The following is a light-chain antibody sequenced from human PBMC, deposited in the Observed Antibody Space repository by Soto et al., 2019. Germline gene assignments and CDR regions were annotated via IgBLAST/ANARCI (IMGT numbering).Light chain of an antibody. Sequence: EIVLKQSPGTLSLSPGERATLSCRASQSVSSSYLAWYQQKPGQAPRLLIYGASSRATGIADRFGGSGIGTDFTLTISRLDPEDFAVYYCQQYGSSPPFTFGQGTKVDIK. CDR2: GAS. J-gene: IGKJ1*01. V-gene: IGKV3-20*01. CDR1: QSVSSSY. CDR3: QQYGSSPPFT.